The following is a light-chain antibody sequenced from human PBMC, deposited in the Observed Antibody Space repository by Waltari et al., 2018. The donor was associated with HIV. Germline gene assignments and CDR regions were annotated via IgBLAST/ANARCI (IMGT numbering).Light chain of an antibody. CDR2: ANN. J-gene: IGLJ1*01. CDR1: SGNIASSY. V-gene: IGLV6-57*01. CDR3: QSHDNKIFYV. Sequence: NFILTQPHSVSESPGKTVTISCTRSSGNIASSYVQWYQQRPGSSPTTVIYANNQRPSGVPDRFSSSIDSSSNSASLTISGLRTEDEADYYCQSHDNKIFYVFGGGTYVTVL.